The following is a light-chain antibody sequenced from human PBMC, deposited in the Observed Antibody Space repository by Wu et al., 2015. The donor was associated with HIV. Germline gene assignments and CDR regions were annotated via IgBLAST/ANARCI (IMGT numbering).Light chain of an antibody. Sequence: EIVLTQSPGTLSLSPGERATLSCRASQSVSSTSLAWYQQKSGQAPKLLTYGASNRATGIPDRFSGGGSGTDFTLTISRLEPEDFAVYYCQHYGTSPPYTFGQGTKLEIK. J-gene: IGKJ2*01. CDR3: QHYGTSPPYT. CDR1: QSVSSTS. CDR2: GAS. V-gene: IGKV3-20*01.